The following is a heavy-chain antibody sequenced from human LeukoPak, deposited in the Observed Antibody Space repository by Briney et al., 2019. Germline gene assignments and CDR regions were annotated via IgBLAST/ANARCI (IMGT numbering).Heavy chain of an antibody. CDR1: GFTFSDHC. V-gene: IGHV3-72*01. CDR2: TRNKANSYTT. J-gene: IGHJ4*02. Sequence: GGSLRRSCAASGFTFSDHCMDWVRQAPGKGLEWVGRTRNKANSYTTEYAASVKGRFTISRDDSKNSLYLQMNSLKTEDTAVYYCARGRVTTLYYFDYWGQGTLVTVSS. D-gene: IGHD4-17*01. CDR3: ARGRVTTLYYFDY.